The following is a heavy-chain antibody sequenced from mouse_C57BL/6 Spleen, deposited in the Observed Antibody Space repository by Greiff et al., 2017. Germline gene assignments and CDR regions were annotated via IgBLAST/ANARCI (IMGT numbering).Heavy chain of an antibody. V-gene: IGHV1-15*01. CDR1: GYTFTDYE. CDR3: TRGGAYYSNYDAMDY. Sequence: QVQLRESGAELVRPGASVTLSCKASGYTFTDYEMHWVKQTPVHGLEWIGAIDPETGGTAYNQKFKGKAILTADKSSSTAYMELRSLTSEDSAVYYCTRGGAYYSNYDAMDYWGQGTSVTVSS. J-gene: IGHJ4*01. CDR2: IDPETGGT. D-gene: IGHD2-5*01.